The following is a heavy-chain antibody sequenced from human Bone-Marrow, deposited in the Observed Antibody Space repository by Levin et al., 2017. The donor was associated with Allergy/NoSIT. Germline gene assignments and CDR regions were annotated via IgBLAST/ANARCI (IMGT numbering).Heavy chain of an antibody. V-gene: IGHV3-33*01. D-gene: IGHD2-2*01. J-gene: IGHJ6*03. Sequence: GESLKISCAASGFTFSSYGMHWVRQAPGKGLEWVAVIWYDGSNKYYADSVKGRFTISRDNSKNTLYLQMNSLRAEDTAVYYCARVAPSNCSSTSCYHRYMDVWGKGTTVTVSS. CDR3: ARVAPSNCSSTSCYHRYMDV. CDR1: GFTFSSYG. CDR2: IWYDGSNK.